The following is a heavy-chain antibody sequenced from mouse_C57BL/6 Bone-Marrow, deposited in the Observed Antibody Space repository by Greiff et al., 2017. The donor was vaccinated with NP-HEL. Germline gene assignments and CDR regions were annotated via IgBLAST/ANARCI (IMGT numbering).Heavy chain of an antibody. V-gene: IGHV5-4*01. CDR1: GFTFSSYA. Sequence: EVKLMESGGGLVKPGGSLKLSCAASGFTFSSYAMSWVRQTPEKRLEWVATISDGGSYTYYPDNVKGRFTISRDNAKNNLYLQMSHLKSEDTAMYYCAREPPWYGSTYFDYWGQGTTLTVSS. CDR2: ISDGGSYT. CDR3: AREPPWYGSTYFDY. J-gene: IGHJ2*01. D-gene: IGHD1-1*01.